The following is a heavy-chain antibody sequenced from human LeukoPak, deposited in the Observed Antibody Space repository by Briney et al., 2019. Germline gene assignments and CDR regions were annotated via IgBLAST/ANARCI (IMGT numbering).Heavy chain of an antibody. V-gene: IGHV5-51*01. CDR1: GYTFSSYW. CDR3: ARQNDFRLDY. CDR2: NNHGDSDT. Sequence: GESLKISCKGSGYTFSSYWIGWVRQMPGKGMEWMGINNHGDSDTRSSPSMQGQLTISVATTIGTAYLQWSSLKASDTAIYYCARQNDFRLDYWGQGTLVSFSS. J-gene: IGHJ4*02. D-gene: IGHD3-3*01.